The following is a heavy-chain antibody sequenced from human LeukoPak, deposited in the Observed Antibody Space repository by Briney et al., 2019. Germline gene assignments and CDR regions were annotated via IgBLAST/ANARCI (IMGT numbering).Heavy chain of an antibody. CDR3: AKAVTIGRLDLDY. CDR2: ISWNSGSI. V-gene: IGHV3-9*03. D-gene: IGHD4-17*01. Sequence: GGSLRLSCPASGFTFDDYAMHWVRQAPGKGLEWVSGISWNSGSIGYADSVKGRFTISRDNAKNSLYLQMNSLRAEDMALYYCAKAVTIGRLDLDYWGQGTLVTVSS. CDR1: GFTFDDYA. J-gene: IGHJ4*02.